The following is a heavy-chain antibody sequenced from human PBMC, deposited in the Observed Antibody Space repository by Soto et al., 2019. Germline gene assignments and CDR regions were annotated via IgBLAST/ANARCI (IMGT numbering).Heavy chain of an antibody. CDR1: GGTLRNYG. Sequence: QVQLVQSGAEVKKPGSSVRVSCKASGGTLRNYGISWVRQAPGQGLEWMGGIIPVFGTANYAQKFQGRVTXXAXXSTSTVYMDVTSPRSEDTAVYYCSRGDATKIVVTTYYGMDVWGQGTTVTVSS. CDR3: SRGDATKIVVTTYYGMDV. V-gene: IGHV1-69*12. J-gene: IGHJ6*02. D-gene: IGHD4-17*01. CDR2: IIPVFGTA.